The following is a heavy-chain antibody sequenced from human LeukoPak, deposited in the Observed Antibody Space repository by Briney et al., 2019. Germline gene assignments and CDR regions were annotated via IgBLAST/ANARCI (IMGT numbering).Heavy chain of an antibody. V-gene: IGHV4-34*01. CDR2: INHSGST. D-gene: IGHD6-13*01. CDR1: GGSFSGYY. Sequence: SETLSLTCAVYGGSFSGYYWSWIRQPPGKGLEWIGEINHSGSTNYNPSLKSRVTISVDTSKNQFSLKLSSVTAADTAVYYCARDRAAAGTVWFDPWGQGTLVTVSS. J-gene: IGHJ5*02. CDR3: ARDRAAAGTVWFDP.